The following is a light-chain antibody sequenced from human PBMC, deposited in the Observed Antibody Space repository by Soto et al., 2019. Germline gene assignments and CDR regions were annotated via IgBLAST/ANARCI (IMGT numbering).Light chain of an antibody. CDR1: QDISDH. CDR2: DAS. V-gene: IGKV1-33*01. Sequence: DIQMTQSPSSLSASVGDRVTITCQASQDISDHLNWYQQKSGQAPNLLIYDASSLETGVPSRFNGVGSGTHCTLTITGLQPADIGTYYCQEFESLPLTFGGGTKV. J-gene: IGKJ4*01. CDR3: QEFESLPLT.